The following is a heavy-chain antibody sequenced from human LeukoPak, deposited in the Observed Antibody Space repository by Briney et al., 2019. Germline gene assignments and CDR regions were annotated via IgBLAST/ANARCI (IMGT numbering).Heavy chain of an antibody. D-gene: IGHD2/OR15-2a*01. CDR3: ARGEYGLFDY. J-gene: IGHJ4*02. Sequence: LTETLSLTCSVSGGSISGGRYYWSWSRQPPGKRLEWIGYIYYSGSTKYNLSLKSRVTISVDTSKNQLSLKLSSVTAADTAVYYCARGEYGLFDYWGQGTLVTVSS. CDR1: GGSISGGRYY. V-gene: IGHV4-61*01. CDR2: IYYSGST.